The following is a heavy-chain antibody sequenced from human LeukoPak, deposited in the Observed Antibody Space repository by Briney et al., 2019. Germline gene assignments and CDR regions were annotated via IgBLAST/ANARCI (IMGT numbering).Heavy chain of an antibody. V-gene: IGHV4-61*02. CDR2: IYTSGST. D-gene: IGHD3-9*01. CDR3: ARFQIPTGAFDI. Sequence: PSETLSLTCTVSGGSISSGSYYWSWIRQPAGKGLEWIGRIYTSGSTNYNPYIKSRLTISVDTSKNQFSLKLSSVTAADTAVYYCARFQIPTGAFDIWGQGTMVTVSS. J-gene: IGHJ3*02. CDR1: GGSISSGSYY.